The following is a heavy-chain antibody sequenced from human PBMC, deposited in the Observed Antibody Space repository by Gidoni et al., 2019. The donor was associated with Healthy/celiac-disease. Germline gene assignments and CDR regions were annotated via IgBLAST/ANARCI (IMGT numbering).Heavy chain of an antibody. V-gene: IGHV4-34*01. CDR3: ARGGGITMVRGRKYYFDY. CDR2: INHSGST. CDR1: GGSFSGYY. J-gene: IGHJ4*02. Sequence: QVQLQQWGAGLLNPSETLSLTCAVYGGSFSGYYWSWIRQPPGKGLEWSGEINHSGSTNYNPALKSRVTISVYTSKNQFSLKLSSVTAADTAVYYCARGGGITMVRGRKYYFDYWGQGTLVTVSS. D-gene: IGHD3-10*01.